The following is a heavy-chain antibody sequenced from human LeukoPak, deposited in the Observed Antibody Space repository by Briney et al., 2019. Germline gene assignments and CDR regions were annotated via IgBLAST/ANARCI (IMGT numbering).Heavy chain of an antibody. CDR2: IYHSGST. D-gene: IGHD1-20*01. Sequence: PSETLSLTCAVSGYSISSGYYWGWIRQPPGKGLEWIGSIYHSGSTYYNPSLKSRVTISVDTSKNQFSLKLSSVTAADTAVYYCASIISLTGTITSWGQGILVTVSS. CDR3: ASIISLTGTITS. CDR1: GYSISSGYY. V-gene: IGHV4-38-2*01. J-gene: IGHJ5*02.